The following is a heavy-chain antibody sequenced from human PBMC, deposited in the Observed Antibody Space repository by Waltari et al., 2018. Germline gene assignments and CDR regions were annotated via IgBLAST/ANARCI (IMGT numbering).Heavy chain of an antibody. CDR2: VRGDGKT. V-gene: IGHV4-4*02. J-gene: IGHJ4*02. D-gene: IGHD2-15*01. CDR3: ARDRGRGLYLDS. Sequence: QLQESGQGLVKPSGTLSLTCAVPGDSMSSTYCWSWVRQPPGKGLEWMGQVRGDGKTNYNPSFASRVTISLDTYNNQFSLKVTSATAADTAVYYCARDRGRGLYLDSWGPGILVTVSP. CDR1: GDSMSSTYC.